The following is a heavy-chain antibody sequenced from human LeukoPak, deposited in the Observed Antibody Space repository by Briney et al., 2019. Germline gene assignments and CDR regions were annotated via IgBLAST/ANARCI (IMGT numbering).Heavy chain of an antibody. V-gene: IGHV4-34*01. CDR3: ARVGFQQLVRPRVFDY. CDR1: GGSFSGYY. Sequence: SEPLSLTCAVYGGSFSGYYWSWLRQPPGKGLEWIGEINHSGGTNYNPSLKSRVTISVDTSKNQFSLKLSSVTAADTAVYYCARVGFQQLVRPRVFDYWGQGTLVTVSS. J-gene: IGHJ4*02. D-gene: IGHD6-13*01. CDR2: INHSGGT.